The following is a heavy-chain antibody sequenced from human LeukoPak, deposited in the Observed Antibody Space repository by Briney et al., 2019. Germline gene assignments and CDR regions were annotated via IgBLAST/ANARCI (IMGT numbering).Heavy chain of an antibody. V-gene: IGHV3-7*01. CDR1: GFTFSSHW. CDR2: IRRDGNEE. J-gene: IGHJ4*02. Sequence: GGSLTLSCVASGFTFSSHWMRWARQAPGKGLEWVADIRRDGNEEKYVDSVKGLFSISKDNAKNSLYLQMSSLRADDTAVYYCVRDANWSSDYWGQGTLVTVSS. CDR3: VRDANWSSDY. D-gene: IGHD1-20*01.